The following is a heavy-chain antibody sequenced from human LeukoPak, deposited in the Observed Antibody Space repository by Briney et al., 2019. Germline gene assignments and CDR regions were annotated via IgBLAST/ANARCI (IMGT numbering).Heavy chain of an antibody. V-gene: IGHV1-18*04. CDR2: ISAYNGNT. CDR3: ARDIGGYSSSWSLFDY. CDR1: GYTFTDYY. Sequence: ASVKVSRKVSGYTFTDYYMHWVQQAPGKGLEWMGWISAYNGNTNYAQKLQGRVTMTTDTSTSTAYMELRSLRSDDTAVYYCARDIGGYSSSWSLFDYWGQGTLVTVSS. J-gene: IGHJ4*02. D-gene: IGHD6-13*01.